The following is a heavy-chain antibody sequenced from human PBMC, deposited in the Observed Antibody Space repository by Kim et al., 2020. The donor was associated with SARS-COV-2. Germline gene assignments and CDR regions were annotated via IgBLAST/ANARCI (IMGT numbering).Heavy chain of an antibody. CDR3: ARDVSSSSGWYANNWFDP. J-gene: IGHJ5*02. Sequence: KGRFTISRDNSKNTLYLQMNSLRAEDTAVYYCARDVSSSSGWYANNWFDPWGQGTLVTVSS. V-gene: IGHV3-53*01. D-gene: IGHD6-19*01.